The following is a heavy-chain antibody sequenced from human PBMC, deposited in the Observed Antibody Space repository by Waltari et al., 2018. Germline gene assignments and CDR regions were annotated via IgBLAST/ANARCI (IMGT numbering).Heavy chain of an antibody. CDR3: AKHIYSGSYGAFDI. CDR2: IIPIFGTA. J-gene: IGHJ3*02. Sequence: QVQLVQSGAEVKKPGSSVKVSCKASGGTFGSYAISWVRQAPGQGLEWMGGIIPIFGTANYAQKFQGRVTITADESTSTAYMELSSLRSEDTAVYYCAKHIYSGSYGAFDIWGQGTMVTVSS. V-gene: IGHV1-69*12. D-gene: IGHD1-26*01. CDR1: GGTFGSYA.